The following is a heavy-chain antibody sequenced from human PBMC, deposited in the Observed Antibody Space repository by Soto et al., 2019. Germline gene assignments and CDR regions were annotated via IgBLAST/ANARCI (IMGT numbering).Heavy chain of an antibody. CDR1: GFTFSSYA. CDR2: ISGSGGST. D-gene: IGHD3-9*01. V-gene: IGHV3-23*01. CDR3: AKDYPDDNLTGYYGSNYYYYGMDV. J-gene: IGHJ6*02. Sequence: GGSLRLSCAASGFTFSSYAMSWVRQAPGKGLEWVSAISGSGGSTYYADSGKGRFTISRDNSKNTLYLQMKSLRAEDTAVYYCAKDYPDDNLTGYYGSNYYYYGMDVWGQGTTVTVSS.